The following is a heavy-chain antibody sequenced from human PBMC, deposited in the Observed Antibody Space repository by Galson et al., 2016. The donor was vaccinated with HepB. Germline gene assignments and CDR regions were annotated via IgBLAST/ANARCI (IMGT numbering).Heavy chain of an antibody. Sequence: SLRLSCAASPFTFSNYAMSWVRQTPGKGLEWVSSISGSADTTYYADTVKGRFTISRDNSKNPLYLQMNRLRAEETALYYCAKALWNGGSSWYRVSGMDVWGQGTTVTVSS. D-gene: IGHD6-13*01. CDR1: PFTFSNYA. CDR2: ISGSADTT. V-gene: IGHV3-23*01. CDR3: AKALWNGGSSWYRVSGMDV. J-gene: IGHJ6*02.